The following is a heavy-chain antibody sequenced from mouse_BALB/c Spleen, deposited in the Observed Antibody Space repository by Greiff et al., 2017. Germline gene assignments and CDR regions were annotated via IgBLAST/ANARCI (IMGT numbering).Heavy chain of an antibody. CDR2: IWAGGST. CDR1: GFSLTSYG. V-gene: IGHV2-9*02. Sequence: VKLVESGPGLVAPSQSLSITCTVSGFSLTSYGVHWVRQPPGKGLEWLGVIWAGGSTNYNSALMSRLSISKDNSTSQVFLKMNRLQTDDTAMYYCARGGNLDYWGQGTTLTVSS. J-gene: IGHJ2*01. CDR3: ARGGNLDY.